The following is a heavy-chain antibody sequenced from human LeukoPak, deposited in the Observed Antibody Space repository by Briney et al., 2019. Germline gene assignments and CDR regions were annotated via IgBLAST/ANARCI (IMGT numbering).Heavy chain of an antibody. D-gene: IGHD2-2*01. J-gene: IGHJ4*02. CDR1: GYTFTGYY. V-gene: IGHV1-2*02. CDR3: ARVSDSMKRRDCSSTSCSVAY. Sequence: ASVKVSCKASGYTFTGYYMHWVRQAPGQGLEWMGWINPNSGGTNYAQKFRGRVTMTRDTSISRAYMELSRLRSDDTAVYYCARVSDSMKRRDCSSTSCSVAYWGQGTLVTVSS. CDR2: INPNSGGT.